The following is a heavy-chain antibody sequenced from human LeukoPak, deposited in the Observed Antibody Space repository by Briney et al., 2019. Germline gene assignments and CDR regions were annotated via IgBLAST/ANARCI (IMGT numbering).Heavy chain of an antibody. CDR1: GFTFSSYS. CDR2: ISSSSSYI. Sequence: GGSLRLSCAASGFTFSSYSMNWVRQAPGKGLEWVSSISSSSSYIYYAASVKGGFTISRDNAKNSLYLQMNSLRAEDTAVYYCARGRGIAVAGTSVIDYWGQGTLVTVSS. D-gene: IGHD6-19*01. V-gene: IGHV3-21*01. CDR3: ARGRGIAVAGTSVIDY. J-gene: IGHJ4*02.